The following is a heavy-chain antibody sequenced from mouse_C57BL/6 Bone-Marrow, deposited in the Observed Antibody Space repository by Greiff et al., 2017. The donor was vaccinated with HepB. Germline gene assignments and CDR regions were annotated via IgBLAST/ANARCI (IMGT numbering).Heavy chain of an antibody. CDR3: ASLPYDYRFAY. CDR1: GYSITSGYY. J-gene: IGHJ3*01. V-gene: IGHV3-6*01. Sequence: EVKLMESGPGLVKPSQSLSLTCSVTGYSITSGYYWNWIRQFPGNKLEWMGYISYDGSNNYNPSLKNRISITRDTSKNQFFLKLNSVTTEDTATYYCASLPYDYRFAYWGQGTLVTVSA. CDR2: ISYDGSN. D-gene: IGHD2-4*01.